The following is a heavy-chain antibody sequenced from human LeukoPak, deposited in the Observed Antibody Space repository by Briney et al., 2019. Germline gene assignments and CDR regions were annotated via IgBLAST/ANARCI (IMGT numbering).Heavy chain of an antibody. Sequence: ASVKVSCKASGYTFTSYDINWVRQATGQGLEWMGWMNPNSGNTGCAQKFQGRVTMTRNTSISTAYMELSSLRSEDTAVYYCARGLSYYDFWSGYARDYWGQGTLVTVSS. CDR3: ARGLSYYDFWSGYARDY. CDR2: MNPNSGNT. V-gene: IGHV1-8*01. CDR1: GYTFTSYD. J-gene: IGHJ4*02. D-gene: IGHD3-3*01.